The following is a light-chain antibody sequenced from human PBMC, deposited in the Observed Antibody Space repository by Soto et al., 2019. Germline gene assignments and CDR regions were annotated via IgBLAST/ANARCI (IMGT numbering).Light chain of an antibody. CDR3: QQYGSSYT. CDR2: GAS. CDR1: QSVASRN. J-gene: IGKJ2*01. Sequence: EIVLTQSPGTLSLSPGERATLSCRASQSVASRNLAWYQQKSGQAPRLLIYGASSRAIHTPDRFSGSGSGTDFTLTISGLEPEDFAVYYCQQYGSSYTFGQGTKLEIK. V-gene: IGKV3-20*01.